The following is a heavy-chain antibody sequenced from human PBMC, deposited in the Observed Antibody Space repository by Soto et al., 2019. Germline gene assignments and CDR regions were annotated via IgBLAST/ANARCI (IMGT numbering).Heavy chain of an antibody. J-gene: IGHJ6*02. CDR2: IIPIFGTA. V-gene: IGHV1-69*13. CDR1: GGTFSSYA. D-gene: IGHD3-22*01. CDR3: ARAGYDSSGYYYYYYGMDV. Sequence: SVKVSCKASGGTFSSYAISWVRQAPGPGLEWMGGIIPIFGTANYPQKFQGRVTITADESTSTAYMELSSLRSEDTAVYYCARAGYDSSGYYYYYYGMDVWGQGTTVTVSS.